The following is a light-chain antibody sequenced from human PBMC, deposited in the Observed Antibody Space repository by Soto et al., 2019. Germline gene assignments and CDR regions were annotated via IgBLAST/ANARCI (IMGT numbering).Light chain of an antibody. CDR1: QSISDT. CDR3: QQYDNWPWT. Sequence: EIVMTQSPATLSVSPGGRATLSCTASQSISDTLAWYQQKPGQTPRLLIYGASRRATGLPARFSGSGSGTDFTLTISSLQSEDFAVYYCQQYDNWPWTFGQGTKVDIK. CDR2: GAS. J-gene: IGKJ1*01. V-gene: IGKV3-15*01.